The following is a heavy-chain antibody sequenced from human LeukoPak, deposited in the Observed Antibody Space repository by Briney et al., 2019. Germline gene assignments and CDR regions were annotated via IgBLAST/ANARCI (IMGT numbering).Heavy chain of an antibody. Sequence: SVKVSCTASGGTFSSYAISWVRQAPGQGLEWMGGIIPIFGTANYAQKLQGRVTITADESTSTAYMELSSLRSEDTAVYYCASGPYDFWSGYYTARRNYYYYYGMDVWGQGTTVTVSS. CDR3: ASGPYDFWSGYYTARRNYYYYYGMDV. V-gene: IGHV1-69*01. CDR1: GGTFSSYA. D-gene: IGHD3-3*01. J-gene: IGHJ6*02. CDR2: IIPIFGTA.